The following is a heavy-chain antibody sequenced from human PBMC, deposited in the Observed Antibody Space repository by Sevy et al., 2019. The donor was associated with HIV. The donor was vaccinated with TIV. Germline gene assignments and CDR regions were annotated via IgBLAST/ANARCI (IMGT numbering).Heavy chain of an antibody. J-gene: IGHJ4*02. D-gene: IGHD3-3*01. V-gene: IGHV3-48*01. CDR1: GFTFSRYS. Sequence: GGSLRLSCAASGFTFSRYSMNWVRRAPGKGLEWISYIDSSSNTIYYADSVKGRFTVSRDNAKNSLYLQMNSLRAEDSAVYYCVRDNSFFGVVIIGYFDYWGQGTLVTVSS. CDR2: IDSSSNTI. CDR3: VRDNSFFGVVIIGYFDY.